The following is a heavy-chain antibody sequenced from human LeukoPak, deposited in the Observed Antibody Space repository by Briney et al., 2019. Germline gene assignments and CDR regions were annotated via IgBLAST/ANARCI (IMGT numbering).Heavy chain of an antibody. CDR2: INSDGSST. CDR3: ARTLAYYYDSGGYDY. Sequence: GSLRLSCAASGFTFSSYWMHWVRQAPGKGLVWVSRINSDGSSTNYADSVKGRFTISRDNAKNTLYLQMNSLRAEDTAVYYCARTLAYYYDSGGYDYWGQGTLVTVSS. V-gene: IGHV3-74*01. D-gene: IGHD3-22*01. CDR1: GFTFSSYW. J-gene: IGHJ4*02.